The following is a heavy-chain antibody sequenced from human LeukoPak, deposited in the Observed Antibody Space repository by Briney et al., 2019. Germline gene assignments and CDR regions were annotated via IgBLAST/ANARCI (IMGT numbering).Heavy chain of an antibody. CDR1: GLTVSNHW. V-gene: IGHV3-7*03. Sequence: GGSLRLSYVASGLTVSNHWMSWVRQAPGEGLEWVANIREERGQEYYVDSVKGRFTISKNSAKNSLYLQMNTLRAEDTAVYYCARGDFDYWGQGTLVTVSS. CDR3: ARGDFDY. J-gene: IGHJ4*02. CDR2: IREERGQE.